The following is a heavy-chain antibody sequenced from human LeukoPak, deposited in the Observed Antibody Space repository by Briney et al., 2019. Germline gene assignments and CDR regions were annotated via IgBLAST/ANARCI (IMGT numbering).Heavy chain of an antibody. CDR3: ARCGSSIVVVPAAINYYYYYGMDV. V-gene: IGHV4-34*01. Sequence: SETLSLTCAVYGGSFSGYYWSWIRQPPGKGLEWIGEINHSGSTNYNPSLKSRVAISVDTSKNQFSLKLSSVTAADTAVYYCARCGSSIVVVPAAINYYYYYGMDVWGQGITVTVSS. D-gene: IGHD2-2*02. CDR1: GGSFSGYY. CDR2: INHSGST. J-gene: IGHJ6*02.